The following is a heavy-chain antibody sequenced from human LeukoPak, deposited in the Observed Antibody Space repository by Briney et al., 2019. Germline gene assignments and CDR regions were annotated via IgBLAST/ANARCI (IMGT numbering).Heavy chain of an antibody. J-gene: IGHJ4*02. D-gene: IGHD5-24*01. CDR1: GGSISGYY. CDR3: ARFDRDGCNLDY. Sequence: SETLSLTCTVSGGSISGYYWTWIRQPPGKGLEWIGYIYYTGSTNYNPSLKSRVTISVDTSKNQFPLNLSSVTAADTALYYCARFDRDGCNLDYWGQGTLVTVSS. V-gene: IGHV4-59*01. CDR2: IYYTGST.